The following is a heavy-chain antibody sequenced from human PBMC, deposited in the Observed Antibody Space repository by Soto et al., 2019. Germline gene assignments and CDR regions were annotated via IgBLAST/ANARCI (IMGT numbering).Heavy chain of an antibody. J-gene: IGHJ5*02. Sequence: PGESLKISCKGSGYSFTIYWIGWVRQMPGKGLEWMGIIYPGDSDTRYSPSFQGQVTISADKSISTAYLQWSSLKASDTAMYYCARHASEQQLVPDWFDPWGQGTLVTVS. CDR3: ARHASEQQLVPDWFDP. CDR1: GYSFTIYW. D-gene: IGHD6-13*01. CDR2: IYPGDSDT. V-gene: IGHV5-51*01.